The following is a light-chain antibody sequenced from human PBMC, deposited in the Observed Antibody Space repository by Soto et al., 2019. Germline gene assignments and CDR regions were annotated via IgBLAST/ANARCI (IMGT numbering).Light chain of an antibody. CDR3: SAYTARSTLV. CDR1: MRDVGAYNL. V-gene: IGLV2-14*01. Sequence: QSVLTQPASVSGSAGQSITISCSGTMRDVGAYNLVSWYQQHPGTAPKLIIYEVRNRPSGLSSRFSGSRSGNTASLTISGLLHEDEGDYYCSAYTARSTLVFGGGTKVTVL. J-gene: IGLJ3*02. CDR2: EVR.